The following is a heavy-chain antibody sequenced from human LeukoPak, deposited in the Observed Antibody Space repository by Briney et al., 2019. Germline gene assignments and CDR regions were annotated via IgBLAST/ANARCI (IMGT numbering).Heavy chain of an antibody. CDR2: IKSKTDGGTI. J-gene: IGHJ4*02. CDR1: GFTFSNAG. Sequence: GGSLRVSCAASGFTFSNAGMNWVRQAPGKGQEWVGRIKSKTDGGTIDYAAPVKGRFTISRDDSKNTLYLQMNSLKTEDTAVYYCTTLTNDCSSTSCYGEVDYWGQGTLVTVSS. CDR3: TTLTNDCSSTSCYGEVDY. D-gene: IGHD2-2*01. V-gene: IGHV3-15*01.